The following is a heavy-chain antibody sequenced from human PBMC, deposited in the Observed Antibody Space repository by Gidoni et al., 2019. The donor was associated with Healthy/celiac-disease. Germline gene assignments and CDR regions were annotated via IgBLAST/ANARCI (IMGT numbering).Heavy chain of an antibody. V-gene: IGHV4-39*07. D-gene: IGHD6-13*01. CDR1: GGSISSSSYY. CDR3: ATSPYSSSWYSWFDP. Sequence: HLQLQESGPGLVKPSETLSLTCTVSGGSISSSSYYWGWIRQPPGKGLEWIGSIHYSGSTYYNPSLKSRVITSVDTSKNQFSLKLSSVTAADTAVYYCATSPYSSSWYSWFDPWGQGTLVTVSS. CDR2: IHYSGST. J-gene: IGHJ5*02.